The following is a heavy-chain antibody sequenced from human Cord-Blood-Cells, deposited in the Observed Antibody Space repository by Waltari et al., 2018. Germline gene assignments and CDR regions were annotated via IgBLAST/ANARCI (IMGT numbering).Heavy chain of an antibody. CDR2: IKKDGSEK. CDR3: ARSLLGTDAFDI. Sequence: EVQLVESGGGLVQPGWSLRPSCAASGFPFGSFWMSCLRPAPGKGLEWVDNIKKDGSEKYYVDSVKGRFTISRDNAKNSLYLQMNSLRAEDTAVYYCARSLLGTDAFDIWGQGTMVTDSS. J-gene: IGHJ3*02. D-gene: IGHD2-8*02. V-gene: IGHV3-7*05. CDR1: GFPFGSFW.